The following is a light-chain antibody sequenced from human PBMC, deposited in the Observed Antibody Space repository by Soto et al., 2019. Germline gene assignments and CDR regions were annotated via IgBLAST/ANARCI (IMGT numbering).Light chain of an antibody. Sequence: EIGMPQSPATLSLSPGEKATLSCRASQSVSSNLAWYQQKPGQAPRLLIYGASTRATGIPARFSGSGSGTEFTLTISSLQSEDFAVYYCQQYNNWRAWTFGQGTKVDIK. CDR3: QQYNNWRAWT. V-gene: IGKV3-15*01. J-gene: IGKJ1*01. CDR1: QSVSSN. CDR2: GAS.